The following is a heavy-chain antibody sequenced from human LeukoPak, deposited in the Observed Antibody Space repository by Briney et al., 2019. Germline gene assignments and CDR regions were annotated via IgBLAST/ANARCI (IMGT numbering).Heavy chain of an antibody. CDR3: ARAYDFWSGYQYYMDV. V-gene: IGHV1-69*13. D-gene: IGHD3-3*01. CDR2: IIPIFGTA. CDR1: GGTFSSYA. J-gene: IGHJ6*03. Sequence: SVKVSCKASGGTFSSYAISWVRQAPGQGLEWMGGIIPIFGTANYAQKFQDRVTITADESTSTAYMELSSLRSEDTAVYYCARAYDFWSGYQYYMDVWGKGTTVTVSS.